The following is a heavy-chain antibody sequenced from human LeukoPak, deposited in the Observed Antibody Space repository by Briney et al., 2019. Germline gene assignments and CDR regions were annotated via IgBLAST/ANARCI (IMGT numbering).Heavy chain of an antibody. CDR3: ARESGKFDY. Sequence: GGSLRLSCVVSGLPIADFAMHWVRQAPGKGPEWVSLISGDGVSTFYADSVKGRFSISRDNSKNSLSLEMNSLRTEDTAMYYCARESGKFDYWGQGTLVAVSS. J-gene: IGHJ4*02. CDR1: GLPIADFA. CDR2: ISGDGVST. V-gene: IGHV3-43*02.